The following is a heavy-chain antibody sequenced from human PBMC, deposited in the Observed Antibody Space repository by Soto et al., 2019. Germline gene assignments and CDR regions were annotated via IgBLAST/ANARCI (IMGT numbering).Heavy chain of an antibody. Sequence: GGSLRLSCAASGFTFSSYAMSWVRQAPGKGLEWVSAISGSGGSTYYADSVKGRFTISRDNSKNTLYLQMNSLRAEDTAVYYCAYTSGAIVVVPAATFDYWGQGTLVTVSS. CDR1: GFTFSSYA. CDR3: AYTSGAIVVVPAATFDY. J-gene: IGHJ4*02. CDR2: ISGSGGST. V-gene: IGHV3-23*01. D-gene: IGHD2-2*01.